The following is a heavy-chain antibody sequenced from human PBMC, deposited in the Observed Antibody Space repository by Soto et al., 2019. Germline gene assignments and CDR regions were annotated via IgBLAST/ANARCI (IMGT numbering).Heavy chain of an antibody. J-gene: IGHJ4*02. D-gene: IGHD3-3*01. CDR3: AKGYYDFWSGSLYYFDY. Sequence: GGSLRLSCAASGFTFSSYGMHWVRQAPGKGLEWVAVISYDGSNKYYADSVKGRFTISRDNSKNTLYLQMNSLRAEDTAVYYCAKGYYDFWSGSLYYFDYWGQGTLVTVSS. V-gene: IGHV3-30*18. CDR1: GFTFSSYG. CDR2: ISYDGSNK.